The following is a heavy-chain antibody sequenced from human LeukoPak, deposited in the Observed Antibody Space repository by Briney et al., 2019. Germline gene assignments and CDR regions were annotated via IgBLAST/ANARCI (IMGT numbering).Heavy chain of an antibody. CDR3: ARFSSGSDAFDI. V-gene: IGHV3-7*01. J-gene: IGHJ3*02. D-gene: IGHD6-19*01. Sequence: GGSLRLSCGASGFTFSSYWMSWVRQAPGKGLEWVANIKQDGSEKYYVDSVKGRFTISRDNAKNSLYLQMNSLRAEDTAVYYCARFSSGSDAFDIWGQGTMVTVSS. CDR1: GFTFSSYW. CDR2: IKQDGSEK.